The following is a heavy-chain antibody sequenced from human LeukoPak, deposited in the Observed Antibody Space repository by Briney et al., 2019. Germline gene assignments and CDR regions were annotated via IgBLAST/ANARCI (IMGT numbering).Heavy chain of an antibody. CDR3: ARGGIRRWYFDL. D-gene: IGHD6-13*01. CDR2: VKQDGSQK. CDR1: GFTFSSYW. V-gene: IGHV3-7*01. Sequence: PGGSLRLPCAASGFTFSSYWMSWVRQAPGKGLEWVAVVKQDGSQKFYVDSLKGRFTISRDNANKSLNLEMNSLRIEDTAVYYCARGGIRRWYFDLWGRGTLVTVSS. J-gene: IGHJ2*01.